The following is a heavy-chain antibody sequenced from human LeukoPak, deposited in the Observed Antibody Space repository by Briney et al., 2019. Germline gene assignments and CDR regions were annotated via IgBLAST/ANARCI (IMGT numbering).Heavy chain of an antibody. CDR3: AREPRGELLTRFDY. J-gene: IGHJ4*02. D-gene: IGHD1-26*01. V-gene: IGHV3-30-3*01. CDR2: ISYDGSNK. Sequence: GGSLRLSCAASGFTFSSYAMHWVRQAPGKGLEWVSVISYDGSNKYYADSVRGRFTISRDNSKNTLYLQMNSLRAEDTAVYYCAREPRGELLTRFDYWGQGTLVTVSS. CDR1: GFTFSSYA.